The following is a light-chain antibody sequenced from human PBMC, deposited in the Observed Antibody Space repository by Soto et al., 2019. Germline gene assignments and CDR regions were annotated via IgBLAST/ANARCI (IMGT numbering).Light chain of an antibody. J-gene: IGLJ1*01. CDR1: SSDVGSYNL. Sequence: QSALTQPASVSGSPGQSITISCTGTSSDVGSYNLDSWYQQLPGNVPKLIIYEVSKRPSGVSNRFSGSESGNTASLTISGLQAEDEADYYCCSYAGRTTLFGTGTKVTVL. CDR2: EVS. CDR3: CSYAGRTTL. V-gene: IGLV2-23*02.